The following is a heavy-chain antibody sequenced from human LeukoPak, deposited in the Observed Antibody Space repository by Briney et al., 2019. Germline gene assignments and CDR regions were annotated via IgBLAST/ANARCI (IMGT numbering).Heavy chain of an antibody. D-gene: IGHD4-17*01. J-gene: IGHJ4*02. Sequence: GGSLRLSCAASGFTVSSNYMSWVRQAPGKGLEWVANIKQDGSEKYYVDSVKGRFTISRDNAKNSLYLQMNSLRAEDTAVYYCARAIDYGDYGDYWGQGTLVTVSS. CDR1: GFTVSSNY. CDR2: IKQDGSEK. V-gene: IGHV3-7*01. CDR3: ARAIDYGDYGDY.